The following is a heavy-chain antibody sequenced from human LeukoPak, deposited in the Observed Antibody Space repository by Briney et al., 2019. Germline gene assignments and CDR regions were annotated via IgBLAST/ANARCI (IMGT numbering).Heavy chain of an antibody. Sequence: ASVKVSCKASGYTFTGSYMHWVRQAPGQGLEWMGWISAYNGKTNYAQKLQGRVTMTTDTSTSTAYMELRSLRSDDTAVYYCARGYITMGYYDYWGQGTLVTVSS. CDR1: GYTFTGSY. J-gene: IGHJ4*02. CDR2: ISAYNGKT. D-gene: IGHD5-18*01. V-gene: IGHV1-18*04. CDR3: ARGYITMGYYDY.